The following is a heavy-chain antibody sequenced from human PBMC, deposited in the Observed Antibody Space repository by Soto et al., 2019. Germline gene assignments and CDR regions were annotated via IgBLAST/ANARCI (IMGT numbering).Heavy chain of an antibody. Sequence: PSETLSLTCTVSGGSISSGDYYWSWIRQPPGKGLEWIGYIYYSGSTYYNPSLKSRVTISVDTSKNQFSLKLSSVTAADTAVYYCVRERRVATSTGYYYYYGMDVWGQGTTVTVSS. CDR1: GGSISSGDYY. D-gene: IGHD5-12*01. CDR2: IYYSGST. CDR3: VRERRVATSTGYYYYYGMDV. J-gene: IGHJ6*02. V-gene: IGHV4-30-4*01.